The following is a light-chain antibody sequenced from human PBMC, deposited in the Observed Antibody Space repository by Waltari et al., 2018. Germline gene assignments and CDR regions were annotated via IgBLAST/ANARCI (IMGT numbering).Light chain of an antibody. Sequence: EIVLTQSPATLSLSPGERATLSCRASQSVSSYLAWYQQKPGQAPRLLIYDAANRATGIPAKFSGSVSVTDFTLTISSLEPEDFAVYYCQQRSNWPLMYTFGQGTKLEIK. CDR1: QSVSSY. V-gene: IGKV3-11*01. CDR3: QQRSNWPLMYT. J-gene: IGKJ2*01. CDR2: DAA.